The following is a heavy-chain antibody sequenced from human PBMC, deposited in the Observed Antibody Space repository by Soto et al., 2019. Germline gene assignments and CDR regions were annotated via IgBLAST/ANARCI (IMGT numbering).Heavy chain of an antibody. Sequence: EVQLVESGGGLIQPGGSLRLSCAVSGFTVSNNYMSWVRQAPGKGLEGVSVIYSGGYTAYGDSVKGRFTISRDNSKNTLLLKKRSRGADGTAFFSGGASRGGGGYGGQGTLVTVSS. CDR2: IYSGGYT. J-gene: IGHJ4*02. D-gene: IGHD1-26*01. CDR3: GASRGGGGY. CDR1: GFTVSNNY. V-gene: IGHV3-53*01.